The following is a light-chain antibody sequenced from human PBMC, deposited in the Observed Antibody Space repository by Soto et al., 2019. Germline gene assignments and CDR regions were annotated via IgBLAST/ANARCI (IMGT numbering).Light chain of an antibody. V-gene: IGKV1-39*01. CDR2: DAS. J-gene: IGKJ1*01. CDR3: QQSYSTLWT. Sequence: DIQMTQSPSSLSASVGDRVTITCRASQSISSYLNWYQQNPGKAPKLLIYDASSLQSGVPSRFSGSGSGTDFTLTISRLQPEDFATYYCQQSYSTLWTFGQGTKVEIK. CDR1: QSISSY.